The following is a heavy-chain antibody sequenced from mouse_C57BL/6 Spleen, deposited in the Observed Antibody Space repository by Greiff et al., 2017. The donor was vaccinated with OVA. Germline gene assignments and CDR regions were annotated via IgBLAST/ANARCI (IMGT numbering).Heavy chain of an antibody. D-gene: IGHD4-1*01. CDR3: ARWSPKTGAMDY. CDR2: ISYDGSN. CDR1: GYSITSGYY. J-gene: IGHJ4*01. Sequence: EVKLMESGPGLVKPSQSLSLTCSVTGYSITSGYYWNWIRQFPGNKLEWMGYISYDGSNNYNPSLKNRISITRDTSKNQFFLKLNSVTTEDTATYYCARWSPKTGAMDYWGQGTSVTVSS. V-gene: IGHV3-6*01.